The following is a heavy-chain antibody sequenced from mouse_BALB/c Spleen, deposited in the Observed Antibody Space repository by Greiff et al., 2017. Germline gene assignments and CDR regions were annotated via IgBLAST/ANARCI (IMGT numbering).Heavy chain of an antibody. CDR2: ISYSGST. D-gene: IGHD2-3*01. Sequence: EVQRVESGPGLVKPSQSLSLTCTVTGFSITSDYARYCLRQFPGNKLEWMGYISYSGSTSNNPSLKSRIFITRDTSKNQFFLQLNSVTTENTATYYCARWLLRDAMDYWGQGTSVTVSS. J-gene: IGHJ4*01. V-gene: IGHV3-2*02. CDR1: GFSITSDYA. CDR3: ARWLLRDAMDY.